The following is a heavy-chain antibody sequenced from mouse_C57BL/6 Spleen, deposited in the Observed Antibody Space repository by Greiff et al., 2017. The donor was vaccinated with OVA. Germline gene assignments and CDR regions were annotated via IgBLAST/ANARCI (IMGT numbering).Heavy chain of an antibody. CDR1: GYTFTSYD. V-gene: IGHV1-85*01. D-gene: IGHD4-1*01. J-gene: IGHJ3*01. Sequence: VMLVESGPELVKPGASVKLSCKASGYTFTSYDINWVKQRPGQGPERIGWSYPRDGSTKYNEKFKGKATLTLDPSSSTAYMELHSLTSEDSAVYFCASILAWFAYWGQGTLVTVSA. CDR2: SYPRDGST. CDR3: ASILAWFAY.